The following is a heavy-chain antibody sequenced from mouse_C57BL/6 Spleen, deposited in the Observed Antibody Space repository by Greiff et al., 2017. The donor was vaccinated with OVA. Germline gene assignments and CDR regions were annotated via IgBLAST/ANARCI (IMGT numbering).Heavy chain of an antibody. D-gene: IGHD6-1*01. Sequence: QVQLQQPGAELVKPGASVKLSCKASGYTFTSYWMHWVKQRPGQGLEWIGMIHPNSGSTNYNEKFKSKATLTVDKASSTAYMQLSSLTSEDSAVYYCARARQKVLDYWGQGTSVTVSS. CDR1: GYTFTSYW. CDR2: IHPNSGST. V-gene: IGHV1-64*01. CDR3: ARARQKVLDY. J-gene: IGHJ4*01.